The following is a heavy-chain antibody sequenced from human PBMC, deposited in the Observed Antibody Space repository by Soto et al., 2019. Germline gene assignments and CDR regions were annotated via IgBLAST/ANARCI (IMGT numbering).Heavy chain of an antibody. CDR2: ISGSGGST. CDR3: AKDLVTTVTTAGDY. CDR1: GFTFSSYA. V-gene: IGHV3-23*01. D-gene: IGHD4-17*01. J-gene: IGHJ4*02. Sequence: GGSLRLSCAASGFTFSSYAMSWVRQAPGKGLEWVSAISGSGGSTYYADSVKGRFTISRDNSKNTLYLQMNSLRAEDTAVYYCAKDLVTTVTTAGDYWGQGTLVTVSA.